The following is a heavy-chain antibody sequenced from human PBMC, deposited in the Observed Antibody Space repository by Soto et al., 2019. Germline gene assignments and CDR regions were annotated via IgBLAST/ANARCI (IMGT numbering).Heavy chain of an antibody. Sequence: GSLRLSCAASGFTFITSAMNWVRQAPGRGLEWVALTSFDGGNKYYAESVKGRFTISRDNSKRTLYLQMNSLRTEDTAVYYCARSLRSGTFYSFLDYWGQGTLVTVSS. D-gene: IGHD3-10*01. J-gene: IGHJ4*02. CDR3: ARSLRSGTFYSFLDY. CDR1: GFTFITSA. CDR2: TSFDGGNK. V-gene: IGHV3-30-3*01.